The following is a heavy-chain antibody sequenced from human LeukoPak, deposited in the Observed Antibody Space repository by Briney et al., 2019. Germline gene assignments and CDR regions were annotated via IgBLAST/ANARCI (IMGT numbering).Heavy chain of an antibody. CDR3: ARIKYSSSWEAHDAFDI. CDR1: GGSISSYY. Sequence: SETLPLTCTVSGGSISSYYWSWIRQPPGKGLEWIGYIYYSGSTNYNPSLKSRVTISVDTSKNQFSLKLGSVTAADTAVYYCARIKYSSSWEAHDAFDIWGQGTMVTVSS. V-gene: IGHV4-59*01. D-gene: IGHD6-13*01. J-gene: IGHJ3*02. CDR2: IYYSGST.